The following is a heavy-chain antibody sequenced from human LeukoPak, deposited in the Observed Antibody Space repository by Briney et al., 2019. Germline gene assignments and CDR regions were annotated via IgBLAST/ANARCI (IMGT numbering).Heavy chain of an antibody. CDR1: GGSISSGGYY. D-gene: IGHD3-9*01. CDR3: ARGAGFDWLNRINWFDP. V-gene: IGHV4-31*03. Sequence: PSQTLSLTCTVSGGSISSGGYYWRWIRQHPGKGLEWIGYIYYSGSTYYNPSLKSRVTTSVDTSKNQFSLKLSSVTAADTAVYYCARGAGFDWLNRINWFDPWGQGTLVTVSS. CDR2: IYYSGST. J-gene: IGHJ5*02.